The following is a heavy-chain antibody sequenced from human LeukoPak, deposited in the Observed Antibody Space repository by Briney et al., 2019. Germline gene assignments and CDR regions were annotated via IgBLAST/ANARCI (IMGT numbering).Heavy chain of an antibody. J-gene: IGHJ1*01. CDR3: ARDRDYYDTGYFQH. Sequence: KPSETLSLTCTVSGGSISSYYWSWIRQPPRRGLEWIGYIYYSGSTNYNPSLKSRVTISVDTSKNQFSLKLSSVTAADTAVYYCARDRDYYDTGYFQHWGQGTLVTVSS. CDR1: GGSISSYY. V-gene: IGHV4-59*12. D-gene: IGHD3-22*01. CDR2: IYYSGST.